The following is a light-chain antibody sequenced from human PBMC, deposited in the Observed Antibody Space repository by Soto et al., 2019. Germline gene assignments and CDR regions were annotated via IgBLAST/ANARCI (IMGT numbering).Light chain of an antibody. CDR3: QQSYSTSWT. V-gene: IGKV1-39*01. J-gene: IGKJ1*01. CDR1: QSISSY. Sequence: DIQMTQSPSSLSASVGDRVTITCRASQSISSYLNWYQQKPGKAPKLLIYAASSLQSGVPSRFSGSGSGTDFTLTISSLQPADFATYYCQQSYSTSWTFGQGPKVEIK. CDR2: AAS.